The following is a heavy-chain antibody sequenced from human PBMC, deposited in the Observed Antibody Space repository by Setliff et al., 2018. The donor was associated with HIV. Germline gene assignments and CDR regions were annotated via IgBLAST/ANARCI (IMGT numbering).Heavy chain of an antibody. D-gene: IGHD6-19*01. CDR1: GHTFTGYC. J-gene: IGHJ6*03. CDR3: ARSPYSSGWGPSSVAYMDV. V-gene: IGHV1-2*02. Sequence: ASVKVSCKASGHTFTGYCMHWVRQAPGQGLEWVGWINYNSGSTEYAQRFQGRVTMTRDTSISTGYMELSRLRSDDTAVYYCARSPYSSGWGPSSVAYMDVWGKGTTVTVTS. CDR2: INYNSGST.